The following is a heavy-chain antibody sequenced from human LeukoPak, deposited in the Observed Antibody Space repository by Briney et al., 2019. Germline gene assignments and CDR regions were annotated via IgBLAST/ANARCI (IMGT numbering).Heavy chain of an antibody. D-gene: IGHD1-26*01. CDR2: IYYSGST. J-gene: IGHJ5*02. CDR1: GGSISSSSYY. CDR3: ARVPYVVGATHWFDP. V-gene: IGHV4-39*07. Sequence: SETLSLTCTVSGGSISSSSYYWGWIRQPPGKGLEWIGSIYYSGSTYYNPSLKSRVTISVDTSKNQFSLKLSSVTAADTAVYYCARVPYVVGATHWFDPWGQGTLVTVSS.